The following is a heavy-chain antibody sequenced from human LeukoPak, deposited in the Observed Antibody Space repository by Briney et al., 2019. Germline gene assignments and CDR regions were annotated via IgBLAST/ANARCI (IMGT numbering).Heavy chain of an antibody. V-gene: IGHV5-51*01. Sequence: GESLKISCKGSGYSFTGYWIGWVRQMPGKGLEWMGIIYPGDSDTRYSPSFQGQVTISAVKSISTAYLQWSSLNASDTAMYYCARNLGRDFWSGYYYYWGQGTLVTVSS. J-gene: IGHJ4*02. CDR3: ARNLGRDFWSGYYYY. CDR1: GYSFTGYW. CDR2: IYPGDSDT. D-gene: IGHD3-3*01.